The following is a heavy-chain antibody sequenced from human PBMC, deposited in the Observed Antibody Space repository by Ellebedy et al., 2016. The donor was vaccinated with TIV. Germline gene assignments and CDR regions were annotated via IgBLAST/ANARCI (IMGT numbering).Heavy chain of an antibody. CDR1: GYTFTSYA. D-gene: IGHD3-9*01. CDR2: INAGNGNT. Sequence: ASVKVSCKASGYTFTSYAMHWVRQAPGQRLEWMGWINAGNGNTKYSQKFQGRVTMTRNTSISTAYMELSSLRSEDTAVYYCARDGTYYDILTGPRRGVYYYYGMDVWGQGTTVTVSS. J-gene: IGHJ6*02. CDR3: ARDGTYYDILTGPRRGVYYYYGMDV. V-gene: IGHV1-3*01.